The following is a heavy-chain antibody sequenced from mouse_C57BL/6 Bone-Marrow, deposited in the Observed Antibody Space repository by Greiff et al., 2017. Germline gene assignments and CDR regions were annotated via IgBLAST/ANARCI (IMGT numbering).Heavy chain of an antibody. J-gene: IGHJ4*01. V-gene: IGHV1-55*01. D-gene: IGHD2-3*01. Sequence: VQLQQPGAELVKPGASVKMSCKASGYTFTSYWITWVKQRPGQGLEWIGDIYPGSGSTNYNEKFKSKATLTVDTSSSTAYMQLSSLTSEDSAVYYCARSFYDGYYYYAMDDWGQGTSVTVSS. CDR2: IYPGSGST. CDR1: GYTFTSYW. CDR3: ARSFYDGYYYYAMDD.